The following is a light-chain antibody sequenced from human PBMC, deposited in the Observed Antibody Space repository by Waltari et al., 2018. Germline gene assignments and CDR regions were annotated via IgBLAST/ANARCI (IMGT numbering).Light chain of an antibody. CDR2: AAS. Sequence: DIQVTQSPSSLSASVGDRVIITCRTSQTITNYLNWYQQKPGKAPQLLIYAASNLPSGVPSRFRGSGSGTDFTLTISSLQPDDFATYFCQQTYSVPLTFGGGTRVEIK. J-gene: IGKJ4*01. V-gene: IGKV1-39*01. CDR1: QTITNY. CDR3: QQTYSVPLT.